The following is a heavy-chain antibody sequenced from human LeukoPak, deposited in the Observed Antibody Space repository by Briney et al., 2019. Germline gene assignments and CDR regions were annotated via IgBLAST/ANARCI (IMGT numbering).Heavy chain of an antibody. D-gene: IGHD3-10*01. CDR1: GGSISSGDYY. Sequence: SETLSLTCTVSGGSISSGDYYWSWIRQPPGKGLEWIGYIYYSGSTYYHPSLKSRVTISVDTSKNQFSLKLTSVTAADTAVYYCAVLEGYYSGSGNYSWGQGTLVTVSS. J-gene: IGHJ4*02. CDR3: AVLEGYYSGSGNYS. V-gene: IGHV4-30-4*01. CDR2: IYYSGST.